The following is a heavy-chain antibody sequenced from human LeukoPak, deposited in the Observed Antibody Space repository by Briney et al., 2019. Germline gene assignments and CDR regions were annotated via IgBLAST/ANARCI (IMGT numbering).Heavy chain of an antibody. CDR3: ARETPRRGETRDGYR. CDR2: IDSDGSDT. D-gene: IGHD5-24*01. CDR1: GFTFSSSW. V-gene: IGHV3-74*01. Sequence: GGSLRLSCAASGFTFSSSWMYWVRQAPGKGLVWVSRIDSDGSDTTYADSVKGRFTISRGNSKNTVYLQMNSLRAEDTAVYYCARETPRRGETRDGYRWGQGTLVTVSS. J-gene: IGHJ4*02.